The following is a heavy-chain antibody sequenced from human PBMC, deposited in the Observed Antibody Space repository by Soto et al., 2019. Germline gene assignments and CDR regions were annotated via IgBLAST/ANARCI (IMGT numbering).Heavy chain of an antibody. CDR2: IYSDGTT. J-gene: IGHJ4*02. V-gene: IGHV3-53*01. Sequence: GGSLRLSCAASGISVGTNYLTWVRQAPGKGLEWVSFIYSDGTTYYADSVKGRFTISRDTSNNTLYLQMNSLGAEDTAVYYCARGASSFDNWGQGTLVTVSS. CDR3: ARGASSFDN. CDR1: GISVGTNY.